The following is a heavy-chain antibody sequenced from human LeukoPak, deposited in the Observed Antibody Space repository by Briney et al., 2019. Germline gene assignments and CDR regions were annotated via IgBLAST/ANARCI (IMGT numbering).Heavy chain of an antibody. D-gene: IGHD1-14*01. CDR2: ISGSGGST. Sequence: GGSLRLSCAASGLTFSSYAMSWVRQAPGKGLEWVSAISGSGGSTYYADSVKGRFTISRDNSKNTLYLQMNSLRAEDTAVYYCAKNRRLQILEKWGQGTLVTVSS. CDR3: AKNRRLQILEK. V-gene: IGHV3-23*01. J-gene: IGHJ4*02. CDR1: GLTFSSYA.